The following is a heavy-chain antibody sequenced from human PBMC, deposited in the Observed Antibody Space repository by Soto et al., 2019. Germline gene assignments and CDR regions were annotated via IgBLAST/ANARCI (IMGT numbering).Heavy chain of an antibody. Sequence: PSETLSLTCTVSGRSISSVNYYWSWIRQPPGKGLEWIGYIFYSGSSYYNPALRSRVTISVDTSKNQFSLTLSSVAAADPAVYYCARDRIMLTFGGGSGEWGIDSWGQGTLVTVSS. CDR3: ARDRIMLTFGGGSGEWGIDS. CDR1: GRSISSVNYY. D-gene: IGHD3-16*01. CDR2: IFYSGSS. J-gene: IGHJ4*02. V-gene: IGHV4-30-4*01.